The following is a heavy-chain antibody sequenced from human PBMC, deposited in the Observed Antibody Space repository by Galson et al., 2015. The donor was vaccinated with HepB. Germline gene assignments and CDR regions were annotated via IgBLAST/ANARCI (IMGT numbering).Heavy chain of an antibody. CDR1: GFTFSNYG. V-gene: IGHV3-23*01. Sequence: SLRLSCAASGFTFSNYGMSWVRQAPGKGLECVAAISRAGDTSDYAESVKGRFTVSRDSSKSTLYLQMNGLRAEDTARHYCVRGTTAPDYWAQGTLVTVSS. D-gene: IGHD2/OR15-2a*01. CDR2: ISRAGDTS. CDR3: VRGTTAPDY. J-gene: IGHJ4*02.